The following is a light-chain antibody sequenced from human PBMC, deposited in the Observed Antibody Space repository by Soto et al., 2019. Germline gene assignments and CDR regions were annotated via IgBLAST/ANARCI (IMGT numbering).Light chain of an antibody. V-gene: IGKV1-5*01. CDR1: QSNSSW. CDR2: DVS. CDR3: QQYNSYST. J-gene: IGKJ1*01. Sequence: DIQMTQSPSTLSASVGDRVTITCRASQSNSSWLAWYQQKPGKAPKLLIYDVSSLESGVPSRFSGSGSGTEFTLTISSLRPDDFATYYCQQYNSYSTFGQGTKVEIK.